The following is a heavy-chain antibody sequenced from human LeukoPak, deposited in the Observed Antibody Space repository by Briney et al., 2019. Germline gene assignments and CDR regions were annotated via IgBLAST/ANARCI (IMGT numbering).Heavy chain of an antibody. V-gene: IGHV4-59*12. Sequence: SETLSLTCTVSGGSISSYYWSWIRQPPGKGLEWIGYIYYSGSTNYNPSLKSRVTISVDTSKNQFSLKLSSVTAADTAVYYCAREGELRLSHYYYYMDVWVKGTTVTVSS. J-gene: IGHJ6*03. CDR1: GGSISSYY. D-gene: IGHD1-7*01. CDR3: AREGELRLSHYYYYMDV. CDR2: IYYSGST.